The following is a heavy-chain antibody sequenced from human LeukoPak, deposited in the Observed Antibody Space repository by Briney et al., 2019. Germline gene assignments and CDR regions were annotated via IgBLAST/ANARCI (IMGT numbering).Heavy chain of an antibody. Sequence: SETLSLTCTVSGGSISSSSYYWGWIRQPPGKGLEWIGSIYYSGSTNYNPSLKSRVTMSIDTSKNQFSLKLSSVTAADTAVYYCARDLGYCSAGSCVDYWGQGNLVTVSS. CDR2: IYYSGST. V-gene: IGHV4-39*07. CDR1: GGSISSSSYY. CDR3: ARDLGYCSAGSCVDY. J-gene: IGHJ4*02. D-gene: IGHD2-15*01.